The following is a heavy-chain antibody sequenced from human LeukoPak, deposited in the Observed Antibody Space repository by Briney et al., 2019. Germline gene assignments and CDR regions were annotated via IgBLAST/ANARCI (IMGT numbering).Heavy chain of an antibody. V-gene: IGHV3-7*01. Sequence: GGSLRLSCAASGFTFSSYWMSWVRQAPGKGLEWVANIKQDGSEKYYVDSVKGRFTISRDNAKNSLYLQMNSLRAEDTAVYYCAREIGYYDYVRGNFPHSLYFDYWGQGSLVTVSS. CDR1: GFTFSSYW. CDR3: AREIGYYDYVRGNFPHSLYFDY. D-gene: IGHD3-16*01. CDR2: IKQDGSEK. J-gene: IGHJ4*02.